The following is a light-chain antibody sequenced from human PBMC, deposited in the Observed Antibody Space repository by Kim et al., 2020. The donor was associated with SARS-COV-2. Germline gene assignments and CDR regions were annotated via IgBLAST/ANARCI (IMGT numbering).Light chain of an antibody. J-gene: IGLJ1*01. Sequence: QSITISCTGTGTDVGGHNAVSWYQQHPGKVPKLIIYDVSQRPSGISDRFSASKSGNTASLTISGLQTDDEADYYCSSYAINGAYVFGTGTKVTV. CDR2: DVS. CDR1: GTDVGGHNA. CDR3: SSYAINGAYV. V-gene: IGLV2-14*03.